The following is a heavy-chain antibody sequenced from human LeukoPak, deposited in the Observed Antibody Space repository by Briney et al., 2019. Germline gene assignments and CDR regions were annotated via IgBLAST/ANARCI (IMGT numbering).Heavy chain of an antibody. V-gene: IGHV3-11*04. CDR2: ISDSGRSI. CDR1: GFTFSAYY. D-gene: IGHD2-21*01. Sequence: PGGSLRLSCAASGFTFSAYYMSWIRQAPGKGLEWVSYISDSGRSIYYADSVKGRFTISRDNAKNSLYLQMNSLRGEDTAVYYCARDPLWWGGGAFDIWGQGTMVTVSS. CDR3: ARDPLWWGGGAFDI. J-gene: IGHJ3*02.